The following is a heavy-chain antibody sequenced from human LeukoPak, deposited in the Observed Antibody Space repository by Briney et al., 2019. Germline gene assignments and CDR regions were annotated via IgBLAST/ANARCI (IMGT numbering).Heavy chain of an antibody. J-gene: IGHJ4*02. CDR2: ISYDGSNK. Sequence: GRSLRLSCAASGFTFSSYGMHWVRQAPGKGLEWVAVISYDGSNKYYADSVKGRFTISRDNSKNTLYLQMNSLRAEDTAVYYCARSRSGYYEDYWGQGTLVTVSS. D-gene: IGHD3-22*01. CDR1: GFTFSSYG. CDR3: ARSRSGYYEDY. V-gene: IGHV3-30*03.